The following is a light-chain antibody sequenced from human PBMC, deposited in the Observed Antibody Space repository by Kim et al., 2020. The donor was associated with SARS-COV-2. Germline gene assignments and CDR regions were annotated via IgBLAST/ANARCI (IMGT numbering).Light chain of an antibody. CDR3: CSYAGTYTVI. J-gene: IGLJ2*01. Sequence: GQSVTLSCTGTSSDVGAYDYVSWYQQHPGKALNLMIYDVSRRPSGVPDRFSGSKSGNTASLTVSGLQAEDEADYHCCSYAGTYTVIFGGGTQLTFL. CDR2: DVS. CDR1: SSDVGAYDY. V-gene: IGLV2-11*03.